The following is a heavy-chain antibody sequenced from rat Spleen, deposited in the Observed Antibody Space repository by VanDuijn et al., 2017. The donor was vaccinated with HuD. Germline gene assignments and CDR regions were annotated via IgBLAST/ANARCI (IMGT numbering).Heavy chain of an antibody. CDR3: ARQRTLYYFDY. V-gene: IGHV5-7*01. D-gene: IGHD3-1*01. CDR2: ISYDGSHT. Sequence: EVQLVESGGGLVQPGRSLKLSCAVSGFTFSDYNLAWVRQAPKKGLEWVATISYDGSHTYYRDSVKGRFAISRDNAKNSLYLQMDSLRSEDTATYYCARQRTLYYFDYWGQGVMVPVSS. CDR1: GFTFSDYN. J-gene: IGHJ2*01.